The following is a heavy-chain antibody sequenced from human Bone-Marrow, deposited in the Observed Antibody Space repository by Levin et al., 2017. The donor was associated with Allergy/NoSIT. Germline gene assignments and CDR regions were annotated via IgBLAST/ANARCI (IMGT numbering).Heavy chain of an antibody. V-gene: IGHV1-2*06. D-gene: IGHD6-6*01. Sequence: GASVKVSCKASGYTFTGYYMHWVRQAPGQGLEWMGRINPNSGGTNYAQKFQGRVTMTRDTSISTAYMELSRLRSDDTAVYYCARAYSSSSWVPDYWGQGTLVTVSS. CDR1: GYTFTGYY. CDR3: ARAYSSSSWVPDY. CDR2: INPNSGGT. J-gene: IGHJ4*02.